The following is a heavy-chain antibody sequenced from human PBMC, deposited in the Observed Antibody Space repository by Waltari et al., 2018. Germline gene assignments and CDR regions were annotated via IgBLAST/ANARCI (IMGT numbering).Heavy chain of an antibody. V-gene: IGHV1-69*05. CDR3: AKGHERSSGAFDI. J-gene: IGHJ3*02. D-gene: IGHD3-10*01. Sequence: VQLVHSGAEVNKPGATVKISFKASGYTFTDYYMHWVQQAPGNGLEWMGGNIPSCGTANYAQKFQGRVTITTDESKSTAYMELSSLRSEDTAVYYCAKGHERSSGAFDIWGQGTMVTVSS. CDR2: NIPSCGTA. CDR1: GYTFTDYY.